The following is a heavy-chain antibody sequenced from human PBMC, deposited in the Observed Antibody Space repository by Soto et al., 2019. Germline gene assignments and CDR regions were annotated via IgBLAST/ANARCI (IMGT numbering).Heavy chain of an antibody. V-gene: IGHV3-13*01. Sequence: EVQLVESGGGLVQPGGSLRLSCAASGFTFSSHDMHWVRQATGKGLEWVSAIGTGGDTYYPDSVKGRFTISRENAKNSLYLQMNNLRAGDTAVYYCTRGYYYGMDVWGQGTMVTVSS. CDR2: IGTGGDT. CDR3: TRGYYYGMDV. CDR1: GFTFSSHD. J-gene: IGHJ6*02.